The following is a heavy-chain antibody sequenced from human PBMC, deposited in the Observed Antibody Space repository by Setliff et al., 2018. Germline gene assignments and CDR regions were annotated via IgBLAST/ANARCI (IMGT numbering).Heavy chain of an antibody. D-gene: IGHD5-18*01. CDR3: ARRVGSVGIQLPDY. CDR2: MNPNSGNT. J-gene: IGHJ4*02. CDR1: GYTFTSYD. Sequence: AASVKVSCKASGYTFTSYDINWVRQATGQGLEWMGWMNPNSGNTGYAQKFQGRVTMTRNTSISTAYMELSSLRSEDTAVYYCARRVGSVGIQLPDYWGQGTLVTVSS. V-gene: IGHV1-8*02.